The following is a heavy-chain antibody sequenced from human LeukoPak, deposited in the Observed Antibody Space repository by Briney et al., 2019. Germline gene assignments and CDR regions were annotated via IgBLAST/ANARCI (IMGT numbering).Heavy chain of an antibody. Sequence: SETLSLTCAVYGGSFSGYYWSWIRQPPGKGLEWIGEINHSGSTNYNPSLKSRVTISVDTSKNQFSLKLSSVTAADTAVYYCARADRDGYNFLWGQGTLVTVSS. CDR3: ARADRDGYNFL. CDR1: GGSFSGYY. D-gene: IGHD5-24*01. CDR2: INHSGST. V-gene: IGHV4-34*01. J-gene: IGHJ4*02.